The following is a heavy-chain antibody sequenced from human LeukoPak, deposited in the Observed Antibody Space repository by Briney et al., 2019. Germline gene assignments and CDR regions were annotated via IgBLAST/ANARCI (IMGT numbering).Heavy chain of an antibody. V-gene: IGHV3-30-3*01. CDR3: ASTYDSSD. Sequence: PGGSLRLSCAASGFTFSTYAMHWVRQAPGKGLEWVAVISSDGSNKYYANSVKGRFTIPRDNSKNTLYLQMNSLRAEDTAVYYCASTYDSSDWGQGTLVTVSS. CDR1: GFTFSTYA. J-gene: IGHJ4*02. CDR2: ISSDGSNK. D-gene: IGHD3-22*01.